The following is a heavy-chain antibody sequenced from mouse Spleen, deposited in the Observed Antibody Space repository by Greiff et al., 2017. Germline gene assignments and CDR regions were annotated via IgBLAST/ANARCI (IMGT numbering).Heavy chain of an antibody. CDR3: ASPYDYWYFDV. CDR1: GYSITSGYY. V-gene: IGHV3-6*01. Sequence: DVQLQESGPGLVKPSQSLSLTCSVTGYSITSGYYWNWIRQFPGNKLEWMGYISYDGSNNYNPSLKNRISITRDTSKNQFFLKLNSVTTEDTATYYCASPYDYWYFDVWGAGTTVTVSS. J-gene: IGHJ1*01. D-gene: IGHD2-3*01. CDR2: ISYDGSN.